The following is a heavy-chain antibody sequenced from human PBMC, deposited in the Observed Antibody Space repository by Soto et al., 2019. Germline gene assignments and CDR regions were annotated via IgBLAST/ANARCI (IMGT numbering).Heavy chain of an antibody. J-gene: IGHJ4*02. CDR3: ARPHWYYYDRSGYYYDY. CDR1: GGTFSSYA. Sequence: QVQLVQSGAEVKKPGSSVKVSCKASGGTFSSYAISWVRQAPGQGLEWMGGIIPIFGTANYAQKFQGRVTITADESTSTAYMELSSLRSEDTAVYYCARPHWYYYDRSGYYYDYWGQGTLVTVSS. V-gene: IGHV1-69*01. D-gene: IGHD3-22*01. CDR2: IIPIFGTA.